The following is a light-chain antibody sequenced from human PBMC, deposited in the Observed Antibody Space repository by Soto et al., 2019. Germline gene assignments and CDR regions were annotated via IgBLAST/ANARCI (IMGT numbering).Light chain of an antibody. V-gene: IGLV4-69*02. Sequence: QSVLTQSPSAAASLGASVKLTCTLDSGHSYYAIAWHQQQPEKGPRFLMKVNNDGSHNKGDGIPDRFSGSSSGPERYLTISSLQSEDEADYYCQTWGTGFRVFGGGTKLTVL. CDR1: SGHSYYA. J-gene: IGLJ3*02. CDR2: VNNDGSH. CDR3: QTWGTGFRV.